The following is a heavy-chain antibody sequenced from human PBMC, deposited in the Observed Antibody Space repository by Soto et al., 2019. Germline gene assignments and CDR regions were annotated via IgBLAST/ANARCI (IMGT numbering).Heavy chain of an antibody. D-gene: IGHD3-22*01. CDR1: GFMFSVYS. CDR3: ARSYYFDSSAYYYDY. J-gene: IGHJ4*02. Sequence: PGGFLRLSCAASGFMFSVYSRNWVRQAPGKGLEWVSSINSDSSTIYHADSVKGRFTISRDNARNSLDLQMNSLRDEDTAVYYCARSYYFDSSAYYYDYWGQGALVTVSS. CDR2: INSDSSTI. V-gene: IGHV3-48*02.